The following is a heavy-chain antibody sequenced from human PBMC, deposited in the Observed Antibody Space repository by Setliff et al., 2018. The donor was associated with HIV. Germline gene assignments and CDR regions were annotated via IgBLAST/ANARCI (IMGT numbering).Heavy chain of an antibody. CDR1: GGFISTGGYS. Sequence: PSETLSLTCTVSGGFISTGGYSWSWIRQPPGKGLEWIGYIYHSGNTYYNPSLKSRVTISVDTSKNQFSLRSDDTAVYYCAREIGDYYDSSGYYPPTDYYYGMDVWGQGTTVTVSS. J-gene: IGHJ6*02. CDR3: AREIGDYYDSSGYYPPTDYYYGMDV. CDR2: IYHSGNT. D-gene: IGHD3-22*01. V-gene: IGHV4-30-2*01.